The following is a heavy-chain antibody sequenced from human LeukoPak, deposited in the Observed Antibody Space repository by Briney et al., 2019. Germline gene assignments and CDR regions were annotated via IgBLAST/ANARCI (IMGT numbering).Heavy chain of an antibody. V-gene: IGHV4-31*03. CDR1: GGSITSGYY. CDR2: FYYRGST. J-gene: IGHJ6*03. D-gene: IGHD3-10*01. CDR3: ARVPLVLLGAMDV. Sequence: PSETLSLTCTVSGGSITSGYYWTWVRQFPGKGLEWIAYFYYRGSTAYNPSLQSRVTISADTSKNQFSLKLSSVTAADTAVYYCARVPLVLLGAMDVWGKGTTVTVSS.